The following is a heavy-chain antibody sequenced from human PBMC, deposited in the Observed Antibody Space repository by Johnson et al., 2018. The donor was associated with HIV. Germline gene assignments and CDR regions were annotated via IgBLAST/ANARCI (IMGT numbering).Heavy chain of an antibody. CDR2: IYSDGST. V-gene: IGHV3-66*01. D-gene: IGHD3-22*01. J-gene: IGHJ3*02. Sequence: EVQLVESGGGLVQPGGSLRLSCAASGFTVSSNYMSWVRQAPGKGLEWVSVIYSDGSTYYADSVQGRFTLSRDNSQNTLYLQMNSLRAEDTAVYFCARDAPNFFDSSGVRDDAFDIWGPGTMVTVSS. CDR1: GFTVSSNY. CDR3: ARDAPNFFDSSGVRDDAFDI.